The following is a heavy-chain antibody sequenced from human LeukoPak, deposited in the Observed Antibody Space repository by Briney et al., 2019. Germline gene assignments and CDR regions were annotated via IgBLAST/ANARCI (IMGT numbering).Heavy chain of an antibody. CDR3: ARGGTGYCTSTSCYFDY. J-gene: IGHJ4*02. D-gene: IGHD2-2*01. V-gene: IGHV6-1*01. CDR2: TYYRSKWYN. Sequence: SQTLSLTCAISGDSVSSNSAAWNWIRQSPSRGLEWLGRTYYRSKWYNDYVVSLRSRITINPDTSKNQFSLQLNSVTPEDTAVYYCARGGTGYCTSTSCYFDYWGQGTLVTVSS. CDR1: GDSVSSNSAA.